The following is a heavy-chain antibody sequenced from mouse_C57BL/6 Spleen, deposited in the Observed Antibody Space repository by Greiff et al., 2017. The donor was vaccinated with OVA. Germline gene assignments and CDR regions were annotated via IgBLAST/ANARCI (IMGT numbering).Heavy chain of an antibody. J-gene: IGHJ3*01. CDR3: AQLAWFAY. CDR1: GFTFSSYT. V-gene: IGHV5-9*01. CDR2: ISGGGGNT. Sequence: EVKLVESGGGLVKPGGSLQLSCAASGFTFSSYTMSWVSQTPEQRLEWVATISGGGGNTYYPDRLKGRFTISRDNAKNPLYLQMSSLRSEDTALYYCAQLAWFAYWGQGTLVTVSA. D-gene: IGHD4-1*02.